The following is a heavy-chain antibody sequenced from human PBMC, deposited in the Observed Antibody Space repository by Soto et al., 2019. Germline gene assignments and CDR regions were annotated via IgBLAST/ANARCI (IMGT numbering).Heavy chain of an antibody. V-gene: IGHV4-59*02. CDR1: GGSVTSYH. CDR2: TAYTGNT. D-gene: IGHD1-26*01. Sequence: PSETLSLTCVVSGGSVTSYHWSWIRQFPGKGLEWIAYTAYTGNTNYNPSLKSRVTISIDTSKNQFSLKLSSVIAADTTVYYCARDRNSGSRPDASDIWGQGTMVTVSS. J-gene: IGHJ3*02. CDR3: ARDRNSGSRPDASDI.